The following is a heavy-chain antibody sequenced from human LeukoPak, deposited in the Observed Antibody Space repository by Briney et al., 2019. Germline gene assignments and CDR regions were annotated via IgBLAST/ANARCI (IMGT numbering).Heavy chain of an antibody. CDR1: GFTFSSYW. Sequence: GGSLRLSCAASGFTFSSYWMSWVRQAPGKGLEWVANIKQDGSEKYYVDSVKGRFTISRDNAKNSLYLQMNSLRAEDTAVYYCARDLATVTTGWFDPWGQGTLVTVSS. V-gene: IGHV3-7*01. J-gene: IGHJ5*02. CDR2: IKQDGSEK. CDR3: ARDLATVTTGWFDP. D-gene: IGHD4-17*01.